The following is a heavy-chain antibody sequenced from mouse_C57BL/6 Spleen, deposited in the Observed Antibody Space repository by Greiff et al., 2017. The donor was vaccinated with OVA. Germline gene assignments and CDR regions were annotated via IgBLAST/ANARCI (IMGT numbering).Heavy chain of an antibody. CDR1: GYTFTSYG. Sequence: VHLVESGAELARPGASVKLSCKASGYTFTSYGISWVKQRTGQGLEWIGEIYPRSGNTYYNEKFKGKATLTADKSSSTAYMELRSLTSEDSAVYFCARGPSYYYGSSLWYFDVWGTGTTVTVSS. J-gene: IGHJ1*03. CDR3: ARGPSYYYGSSLWYFDV. CDR2: IYPRSGNT. V-gene: IGHV1-81*01. D-gene: IGHD1-1*01.